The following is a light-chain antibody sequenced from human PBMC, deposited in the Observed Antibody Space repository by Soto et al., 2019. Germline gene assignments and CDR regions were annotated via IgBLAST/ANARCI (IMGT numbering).Light chain of an antibody. CDR2: TNN. V-gene: IGLV1-47*02. J-gene: IGLJ3*02. CDR1: GSNIGNNY. Sequence: QSVLTQPPSASGTPGQTVTISCSGGGSNIGNNYVDWYQRLPGTAPKLLIHTNNRRPSGVPDRFSGSKSDTSASLTISGLRSEDEGDYFCAAWDDSLNGLFGGGTKLTVL. CDR3: AAWDDSLNGL.